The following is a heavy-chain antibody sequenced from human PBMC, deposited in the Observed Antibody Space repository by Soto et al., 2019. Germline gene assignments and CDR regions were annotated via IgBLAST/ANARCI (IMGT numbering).Heavy chain of an antibody. CDR3: ASGFSPNPNYYYYGMDV. CDR1: GGSFSGYY. Sequence: QVQLQQWGAGLLKPSETLSLTCAVYGGSFSGYYWSWIRQPPGKGLEWIGEINHSGSTNYNPSLKSRVTLSVDTSKNQFSLKLSSVTAADTAVYYCASGFSPNPNYYYYGMDVWGQGTTVTVSS. V-gene: IGHV4-34*01. D-gene: IGHD7-27*01. J-gene: IGHJ6*02. CDR2: INHSGST.